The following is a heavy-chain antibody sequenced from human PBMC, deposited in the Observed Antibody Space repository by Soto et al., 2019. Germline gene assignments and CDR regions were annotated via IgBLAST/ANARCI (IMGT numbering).Heavy chain of an antibody. J-gene: IGHJ5*02. CDR3: TREWTFGSGSNVAWFDP. Sequence: QEQLAESGGGVVQPGTSLRLSCTASGFSFSSFGMNWVRQAPGKGLEWVALIWYDGSKEYYADSVKGRFTISRDDSKNTLYLQMDSLRAEDTAVYYCTREWTFGSGSNVAWFDPWCQGTLVTVSS. CDR1: GFSFSSFG. CDR2: IWYDGSKE. D-gene: IGHD6-25*01. V-gene: IGHV3-33*08.